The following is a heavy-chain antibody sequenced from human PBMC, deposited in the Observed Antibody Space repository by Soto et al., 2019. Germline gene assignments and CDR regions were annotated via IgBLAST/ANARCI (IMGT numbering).Heavy chain of an antibody. Sequence: PGGSLRLSCAASGFTFSSYAMSWVRKAPGKGLEWVSAISGSGGSTYYADSVKGRFTISRDNSKNTLYLQMNSLRAEDTAVYYCAKVSCGGDCYKGHQNWGQGTLVTVSS. CDR2: ISGSGGST. V-gene: IGHV3-23*01. CDR3: AKVSCGGDCYKGHQN. J-gene: IGHJ4*02. CDR1: GFTFSSYA. D-gene: IGHD2-21*02.